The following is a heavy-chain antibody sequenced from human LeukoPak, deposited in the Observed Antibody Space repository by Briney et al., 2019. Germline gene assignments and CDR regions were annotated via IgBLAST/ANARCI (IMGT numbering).Heavy chain of an antibody. V-gene: IGHV5-51*01. CDR1: GYSFTSYW. CDR2: IYPGDSDT. J-gene: IGHJ4*02. Sequence: GESLKISCKGSGYSFTSYWIGWVRQMPGKGLEWMGIIYPGDSDTRYSPSFQGQVTISADKSISTAYLQWSSLKASDTAMYYCARLYDSSGYISHYDYWGQGTLVTVSS. D-gene: IGHD3-22*01. CDR3: ARLYDSSGYISHYDY.